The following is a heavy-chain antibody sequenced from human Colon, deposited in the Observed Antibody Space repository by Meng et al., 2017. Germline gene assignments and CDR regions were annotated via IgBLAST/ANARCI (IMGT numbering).Heavy chain of an antibody. J-gene: IGHJ4*01. CDR3: ARRAVRGDIDY. CDR2: INYSGTT. Sequence: QLQLQESGPGLVKPSEILSLTCTVSGGSRSSRTYHWGWLRQPPGKGLEWLGSINYSGTTYYNSSLKSRVTISVDTSKMQFSLRLTSVTAADTAVYYCARRAVRGDIDYWGHGTLVTVSS. D-gene: IGHD3-10*01. V-gene: IGHV4-39*01. CDR1: GGSRSSRTYH.